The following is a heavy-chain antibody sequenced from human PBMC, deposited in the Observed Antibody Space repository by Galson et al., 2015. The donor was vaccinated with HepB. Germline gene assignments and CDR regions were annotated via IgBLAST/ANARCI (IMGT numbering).Heavy chain of an antibody. J-gene: IGHJ4*02. CDR2: TNRDGSVT. CDR3: ARRGVVGGTDY. Sequence: SLRLSCAASGFTFSSYFMDWDRQAPGKGLVWVSDTNRDGSVTRYADSVKGRFTISRDNAKNMLYLQMNSLRVDDAAIYYCARRGVVGGTDYWGQGTLVTVSS. V-gene: IGHV3-74*01. D-gene: IGHD6-19*01. CDR1: GFTFSSYF.